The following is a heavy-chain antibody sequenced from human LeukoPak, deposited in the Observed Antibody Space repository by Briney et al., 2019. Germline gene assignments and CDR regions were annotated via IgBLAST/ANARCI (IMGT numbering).Heavy chain of an antibody. CDR3: ATTTVNYYFDY. CDR1: GGTFSSYA. Sequence: GASVKVSCKASGGTFSSYAISWVRQAPGQGLEWMGGIIPIFGTANYAQKFQGRVTITADESTSTAYMELSSLRSGDTAVYYCATTTVNYYFDYWGQGTLVTVSS. J-gene: IGHJ4*02. D-gene: IGHD4-17*01. V-gene: IGHV1-69*13. CDR2: IIPIFGTA.